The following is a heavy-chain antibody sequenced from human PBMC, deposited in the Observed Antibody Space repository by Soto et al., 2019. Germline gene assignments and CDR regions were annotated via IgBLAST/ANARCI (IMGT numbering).Heavy chain of an antibody. D-gene: IGHD3-22*01. CDR2: IYYSGST. CDR3: ARRMGYDSSGYYYY. CDR1: GGSISSSSYY. J-gene: IGHJ4*02. Sequence: SETLSLTCTVSGGSISSSSYYWGWIRQPPGKGLEWIGSIYYSGSTYYNPSLKSRVTISVDTSKNQFSLKLSSVTAADTAVYYCARRMGYDSSGYYYYWGQGTLVTVSS. V-gene: IGHV4-39*01.